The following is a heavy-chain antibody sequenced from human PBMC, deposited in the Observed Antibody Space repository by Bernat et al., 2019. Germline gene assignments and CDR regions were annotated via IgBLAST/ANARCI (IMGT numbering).Heavy chain of an antibody. J-gene: IGHJ4*02. Sequence: QVQLVQSGAEVKKPGASVKVSCKASGYTFTSYDINWVRQATGQGLEWMGWMNPNSGNTGYAQKFQGRVTMTRNTSISTAYMELSSLRSEDTAVYYCARGPYCSGGSCYRVRSVDYWGQGTLVTVSS. CDR3: ARGPYCSGGSCYRVRSVDY. CDR2: MNPNSGNT. CDR1: GYTFTSYD. D-gene: IGHD2-15*01. V-gene: IGHV1-8*01.